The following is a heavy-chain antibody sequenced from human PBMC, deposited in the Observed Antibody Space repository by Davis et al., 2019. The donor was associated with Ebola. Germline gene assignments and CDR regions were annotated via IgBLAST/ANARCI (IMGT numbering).Heavy chain of an antibody. CDR3: AGRYYYDNSAFYPFHY. CDR2: VSISGRDT. CDR1: GFPFSAYA. V-gene: IGHV3-23*01. J-gene: IGHJ4*02. Sequence: GESLKISCAASGFPFSAYAMSWVRQPPGEGLQWVSTVSISGRDTYYIASVMGRFTISRDNAKNSLYLQMNSLRAEDTAVYYCAGRYYYDNSAFYPFHYWGQGTLVTVSS. D-gene: IGHD3-22*01.